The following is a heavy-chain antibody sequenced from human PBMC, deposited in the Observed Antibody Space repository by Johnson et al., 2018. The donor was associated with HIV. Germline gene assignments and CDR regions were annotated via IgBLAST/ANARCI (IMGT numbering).Heavy chain of an antibody. D-gene: IGHD6-13*01. V-gene: IGHV3-30*03. J-gene: IGHJ3*02. Sequence: QVQLVESGGGVVQPGRSLRLSCAVSGFTFTSHGMHWVRQAPGKGLEWVAVISYDGSNKYYADSVKGRFTISRDNSKNTLYLQMNSLRVEDTALYYCARGKGAAAGLDAFDIWGQGTMVTVSS. CDR3: ARGKGAAAGLDAFDI. CDR2: ISYDGSNK. CDR1: GFTFTSHG.